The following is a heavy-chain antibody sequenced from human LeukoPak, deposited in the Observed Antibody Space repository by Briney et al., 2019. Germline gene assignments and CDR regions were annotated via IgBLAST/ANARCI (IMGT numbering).Heavy chain of an antibody. Sequence: GASVKVSCKASGYTFTSYGISWVRQAPGQGLEWMGWISAYNGNTNYAQKLQGRVTMTTDTSTSTAYMELRSLRSDDTAVYCCARDFVDYGDYYYYYGMDVWGQGTTVTVSS. V-gene: IGHV1-18*01. CDR3: ARDFVDYGDYYYYYGMDV. CDR1: GYTFTSYG. D-gene: IGHD4-17*01. J-gene: IGHJ6*02. CDR2: ISAYNGNT.